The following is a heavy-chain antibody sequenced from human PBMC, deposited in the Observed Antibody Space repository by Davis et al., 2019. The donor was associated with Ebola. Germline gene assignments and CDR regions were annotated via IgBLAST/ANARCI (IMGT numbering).Heavy chain of an antibody. V-gene: IGHV1-18*01. CDR3: ARDIRRYSSGWYPVGY. CDR2: ISAYNGNT. CDR1: GYTFTSYG. J-gene: IGHJ4*02. D-gene: IGHD6-19*01. Sequence: ASVKVSCKASGYTFTSYGISWVRQAPGQGLEWMEWISAYNGNTNYAQKLQGRVTITTDTSTSTAYMELRNLRSDDTAVYYCARDIRRYSSGWYPVGYWGQGTLVTVSS.